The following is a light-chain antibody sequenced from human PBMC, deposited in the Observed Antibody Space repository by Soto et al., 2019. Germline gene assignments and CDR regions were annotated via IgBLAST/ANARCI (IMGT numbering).Light chain of an antibody. CDR2: EVS. CDR3: SSYAGSNKYVV. Sequence: QAVLTQPPSASGSPGQSVTISCTGTSSDVGGYNYVSWYQQHPGKAPKLMIYEVSKRPSGVPDRFSGSKSGNTASLTVSGLQAEDEADYYCSSYAGSNKYVVFGGGTNSPS. CDR1: SSDVGGYNY. V-gene: IGLV2-8*01. J-gene: IGLJ2*01.